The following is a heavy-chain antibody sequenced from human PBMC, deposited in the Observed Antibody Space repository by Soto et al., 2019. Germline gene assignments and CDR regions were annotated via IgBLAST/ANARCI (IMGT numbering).Heavy chain of an antibody. CDR1: GFTLSDNW. Sequence: EVQLVESGGGLVQPGGSLRLSCAASGFTLSDNWIHWVRRAPGKGLVWVSRINSDGSSVTYADSVKGRFTFSRDNDKNTLYLQMDSLRVEDTAMYYCVRAPEQRPFDYWGQGTLVTVSS. D-gene: IGHD6-25*01. CDR3: VRAPEQRPFDY. V-gene: IGHV3-74*03. CDR2: INSDGSSV. J-gene: IGHJ4*02.